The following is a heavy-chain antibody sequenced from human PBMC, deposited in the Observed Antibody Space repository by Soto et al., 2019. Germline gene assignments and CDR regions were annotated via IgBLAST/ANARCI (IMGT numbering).Heavy chain of an antibody. V-gene: IGHV1-18*03. CDR2: ISAYNGNT. J-gene: IGHJ6*02. CDR3: ARYYDFWSGYFYYYYGMDV. D-gene: IGHD3-3*01. Sequence: ASVKVSCKASGYTFTSYGISWVRQAPGQGLEWMGWISAYNGNTGYAQKFQGRVTMTRNTSISTAYMELSSLRSEDMAVYYCARYYDFWSGYFYYYYGMDVWGQGTTVTVSS. CDR1: GYTFTSYG.